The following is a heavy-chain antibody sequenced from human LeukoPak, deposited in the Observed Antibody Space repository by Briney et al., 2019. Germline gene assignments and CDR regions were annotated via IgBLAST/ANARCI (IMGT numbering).Heavy chain of an antibody. CDR2: IKNDGSLK. CDR1: GFTFSSYW. J-gene: IGHJ6*02. D-gene: IGHD1-7*01. V-gene: IGHV3-7*01. CDR3: ARGGNYAVGDV. Sequence: GGSLRLSCAASGFTFSSYWMRWARQAPGKGLEWVADIKNDGSLKSHVDSVKGRFTISRDNAKNSLYLQMNGLRVEDTAVYYCARGGNYAVGDVWGQGTTVTVSS.